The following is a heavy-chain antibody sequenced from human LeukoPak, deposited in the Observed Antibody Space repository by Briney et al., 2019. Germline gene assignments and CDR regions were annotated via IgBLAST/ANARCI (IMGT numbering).Heavy chain of an antibody. V-gene: IGHV4-59*01. J-gene: IGHJ4*02. Sequence: ETLSLTCTVSGGSISSYYWSWIRQPPGKGLEWIGDIYYSGSTNYNPSLKSRVTMSVDTSKNQFSLMLNSVTAVDTAVYYCASGPFGDFCSGYSYYWGQGTLVTVSS. CDR3: ASGPFGDFCSGYSYY. D-gene: IGHD3-3*01. CDR1: GGSISSYY. CDR2: IYYSGST.